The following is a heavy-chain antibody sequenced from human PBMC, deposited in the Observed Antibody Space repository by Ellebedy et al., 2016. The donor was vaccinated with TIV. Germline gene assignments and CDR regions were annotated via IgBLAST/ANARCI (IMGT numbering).Heavy chain of an antibody. Sequence: AASVKVSCKASGYTFINYAINWVRQAPGQGLEWMGWFNTNTRNPTYVRGFTGRFVFSLDTSVNTAYLEISGLKPEDTAVYYCARDPGLNTFDYWGQGTLVTVSS. CDR1: GYTFINYA. J-gene: IGHJ4*02. CDR2: FNTNTRNP. V-gene: IGHV7-4-1*02. CDR3: ARDPGLNTFDY.